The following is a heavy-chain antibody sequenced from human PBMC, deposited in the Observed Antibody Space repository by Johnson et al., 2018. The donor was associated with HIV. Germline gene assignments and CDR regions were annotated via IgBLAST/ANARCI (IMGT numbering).Heavy chain of an antibody. J-gene: IGHJ3*02. CDR3: AILEVVPAAIHSPDAFDI. Sequence: VQLVESGGGVVQPGRSLRLSCAASGFTFSSNYMSWVRQAPGKGLEWVSIIYSGGSTYYADSVKGRFTISRDNSKNTLYLQMNSLRAEDTAVYYCAILEVVPAAIHSPDAFDIWGQGTMVTVSS. V-gene: IGHV3-66*01. CDR2: IYSGGST. CDR1: GFTFSSNY. D-gene: IGHD2-2*01.